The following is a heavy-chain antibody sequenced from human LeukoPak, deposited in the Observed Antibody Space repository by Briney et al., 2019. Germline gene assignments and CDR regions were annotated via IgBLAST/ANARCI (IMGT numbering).Heavy chain of an antibody. V-gene: IGHV5-10-1*01. J-gene: IGHJ4*02. D-gene: IGHD3-16*02. CDR1: GYSFTSYW. Sequence: GESLKISCKGSGYSFTSYWISWVRQMPGKGLEWMGRTDPSDSYTNYSPSFQGHVTISADKSISTAYLQWSSLKASDTAMYYCARHPRYDYVWGSYRSGVYFDYWGQGTLVTVSS. CDR3: ARHPRYDYVWGSYRSGVYFDY. CDR2: TDPSDSYT.